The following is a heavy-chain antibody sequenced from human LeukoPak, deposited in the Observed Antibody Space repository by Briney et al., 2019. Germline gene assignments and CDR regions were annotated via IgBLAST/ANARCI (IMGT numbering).Heavy chain of an antibody. CDR3: ASNLDYSDTSGYP. V-gene: IGHV3-48*04. J-gene: IGHJ3*01. CDR1: GFTFSDYS. Sequence: GGSLRLSCTASGFTFSDYSMNWVRQAPGKGLEWVSYISGSSSTKYYADSVKGRFTVSRDNAKNSLYLQMNSLRAEDTAVYYCASNLDYSDTSGYPWGQGTMVTVSS. D-gene: IGHD3-22*01. CDR2: ISGSSSTK.